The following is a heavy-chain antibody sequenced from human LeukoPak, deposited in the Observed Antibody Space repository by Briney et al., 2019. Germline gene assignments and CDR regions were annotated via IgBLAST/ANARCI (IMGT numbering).Heavy chain of an antibody. CDR2: FDPEDGET. CDR1: GYTLTELS. Sequence: ASVKVSCKVSGYTLTELSMHWVRQAPGKGLEWMGGFDPEDGETIYAQKFQGRVTMTEDTSTDTAYMELSSLRSEDTAVYYCVSVWGSYRYSNWFDPWGQGTLVTVSS. J-gene: IGHJ5*02. V-gene: IGHV1-24*01. D-gene: IGHD3-16*02. CDR3: VSVWGSYRYSNWFDP.